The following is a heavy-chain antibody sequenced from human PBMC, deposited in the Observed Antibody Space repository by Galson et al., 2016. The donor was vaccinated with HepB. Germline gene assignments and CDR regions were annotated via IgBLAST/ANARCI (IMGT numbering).Heavy chain of an antibody. V-gene: IGHV1-3*04. J-gene: IGHJ4*02. CDR2: ISTGNDET. Sequence: SVKVSCKASGYTFTNYPINWVRQAPGQRLEWMGWISTGNDETKYAQNFQGRATFTKDTSASTAYMELNSLRSEDTAVYYYVRDPVSGCAPFDYWGQGTLGTGSA. CDR1: GYTFTNYP. CDR3: VRDPVSGCAPFDY. D-gene: IGHD6-19*01.